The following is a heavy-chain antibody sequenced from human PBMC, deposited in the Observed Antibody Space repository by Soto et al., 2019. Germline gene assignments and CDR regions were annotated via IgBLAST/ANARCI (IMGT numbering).Heavy chain of an antibody. Sequence: SETLSLTCAVSGGSLTSGAYYWTWIRKNPGKGLEWIAYIHYSGRTSYNPSLKSRVTISVDTSNNQFFLKMRYLPAAATAVYYCARYYFDSSGYSNWYGPWGRVTRVTFSS. CDR2: IHYSGRT. CDR3: ARYYFDSSGYSNWYGP. D-gene: IGHD3-22*01. CDR1: GGSLTSGAYY. V-gene: IGHV4-31*11. J-gene: IGHJ5*02.